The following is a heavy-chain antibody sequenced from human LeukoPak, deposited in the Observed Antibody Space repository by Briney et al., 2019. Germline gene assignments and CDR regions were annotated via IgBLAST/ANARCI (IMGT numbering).Heavy chain of an antibody. CDR3: ARGKESGSHLDY. CDR2: IYYSGST. CDR1: GGSISSYY. V-gene: IGHV4-59*01. Sequence: KPSETLSLTCTVSGGSISSYYWSWIRQPPGKGLEWIGYIYYSGSTNYNPSLKSRVTISVDTSKNQFSLKLSSVTAADTAVYYCARGKESGSHLDYWGQGTLVTVSS. D-gene: IGHD1-26*01. J-gene: IGHJ4*02.